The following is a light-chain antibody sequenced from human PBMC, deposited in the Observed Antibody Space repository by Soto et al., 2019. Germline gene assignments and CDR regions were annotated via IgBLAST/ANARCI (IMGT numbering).Light chain of an antibody. CDR1: QGLGSY. Sequence: DGQLTQSPSFLSASVGDRVTITCRAIQGLGSYLAWYQQKPGKAPTLLIYEASTLKSGVSSRSTGRGSGKEFTLTISSLQPEDFAVYYCQQYGSSQLTCGAGTKVDIK. CDR2: EAS. CDR3: QQYGSSQLT. J-gene: IGKJ4*01. V-gene: IGKV1-9*01.